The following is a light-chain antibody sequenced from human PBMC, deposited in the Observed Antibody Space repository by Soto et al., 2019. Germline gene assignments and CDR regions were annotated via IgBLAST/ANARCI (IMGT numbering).Light chain of an antibody. J-gene: IGKJ4*01. Sequence: EIVLTQSPGTLSLSPGERAALSCRASQRVSSSYLAWYQQKPGQAPRLLIYGASSRATDIPDRFSGSGSGTDFPLTISRLEPEDFAVYYCQQYGSSPLTFGGGTTVEIK. V-gene: IGKV3-20*01. CDR3: QQYGSSPLT. CDR2: GAS. CDR1: QRVSSSY.